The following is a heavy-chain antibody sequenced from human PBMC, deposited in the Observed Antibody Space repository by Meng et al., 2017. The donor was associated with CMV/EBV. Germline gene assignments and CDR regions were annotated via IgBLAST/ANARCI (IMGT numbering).Heavy chain of an antibody. V-gene: IGHV2-5*02. J-gene: IGHJ5*02. CDR3: AHSPSLQLVRHWFDP. CDR1: GFSLSTSGVG. D-gene: IGHD6-6*01. CDR2: IYWDDDK. Sequence: QVPLKESGPPLVKPPQTLTLTCTFSGFSLSTSGVGVGWIRQPPGKALEWLALIYWDDDKRYSPSLKSRLTITKDISKNQVVLTMTNMDPVDTATYYCAHSPSLQLVRHWFDPWGQGTLVTVSS.